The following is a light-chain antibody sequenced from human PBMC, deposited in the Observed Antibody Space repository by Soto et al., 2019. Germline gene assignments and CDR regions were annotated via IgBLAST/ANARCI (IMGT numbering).Light chain of an antibody. CDR3: QQYKNWLTWT. Sequence: EVVLTQSPGTLSLSPGERATLSCRASQSVSSTYLAWYQQKPGQAPRLLISGASTRATGVPARFSGSESGTEFTLTISSLQSEDFAVYYCQQYKNWLTWTFGQGTKVDIK. V-gene: IGKV3-15*01. J-gene: IGKJ1*01. CDR2: GAS. CDR1: QSVSSTY.